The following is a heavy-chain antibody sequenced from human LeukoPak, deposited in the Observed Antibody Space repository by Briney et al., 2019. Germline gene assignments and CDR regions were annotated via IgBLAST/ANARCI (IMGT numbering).Heavy chain of an antibody. Sequence: GGSLRLSCAASGFTFSSYEMNWVRQAPGKVLEWVSYISSSGSTIYYADSVKGRFTISRDNAKNSLYLQMNSLRAEDTAVYYCARDPAVVTASPHYYMDVWGKGTTVTISS. CDR1: GFTFSSYE. V-gene: IGHV3-48*03. CDR2: ISSSGSTI. J-gene: IGHJ6*03. D-gene: IGHD2-21*02. CDR3: ARDPAVVTASPHYYMDV.